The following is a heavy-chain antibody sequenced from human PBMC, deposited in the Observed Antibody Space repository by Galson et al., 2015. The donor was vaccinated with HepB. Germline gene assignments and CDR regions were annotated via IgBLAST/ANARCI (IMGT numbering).Heavy chain of an antibody. CDR3: ARRDGYKGDAFDI. D-gene: IGHD5-24*01. CDR1: GFTFSSFS. J-gene: IGHJ3*02. CDR2: ISSSGSYI. Sequence: SLRLSCAASGFTFSSFSMNWVRQAPGKGLEWVSSISSSGSYIYYADSVKGRFTISRDHAKNSLYLQMNSLRAEDTAVYYCARRDGYKGDAFDIWGQGTMVTVSS. V-gene: IGHV3-21*01.